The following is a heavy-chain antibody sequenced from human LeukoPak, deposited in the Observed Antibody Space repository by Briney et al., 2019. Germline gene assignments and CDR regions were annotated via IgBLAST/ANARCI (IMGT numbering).Heavy chain of an antibody. J-gene: IGHJ4*02. Sequence: GGSLRLSCAASGFTFSSYSMNWVRQAPGKGLEWVSYISSSSSTIYYADSAKGRFTISRDNAKNSLYLQMNSLRTEDTAVYYCARLWQPNYGDCLDHWGQGTLVTVTS. CDR2: ISSSSSTI. V-gene: IGHV3-48*04. CDR3: ARLWQPNYGDCLDH. D-gene: IGHD4-17*01. CDR1: GFTFSSYS.